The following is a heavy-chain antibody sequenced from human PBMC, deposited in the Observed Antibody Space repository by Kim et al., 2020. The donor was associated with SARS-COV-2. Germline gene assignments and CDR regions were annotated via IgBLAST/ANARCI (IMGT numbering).Heavy chain of an antibody. CDR3: ARSQGYYYMDV. V-gene: IGHV3-30-3*01. J-gene: IGHJ6*03. CDR1: GFTFSTYA. Sequence: GGSLRLSCAASGFTFSTYAMHWVRQTPGKGLEWVAVISYDGSNEYYADSVKGRCTISRDNSKNTVYLQINSLRAEDTAVFYCARSQGYYYMDVWGKGTT. CDR2: ISYDGSNE.